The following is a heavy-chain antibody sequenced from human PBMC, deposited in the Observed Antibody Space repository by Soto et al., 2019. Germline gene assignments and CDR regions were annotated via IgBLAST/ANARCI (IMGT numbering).Heavy chain of an antibody. D-gene: IGHD5-18*01. J-gene: IGHJ6*02. Sequence: GASVKVSCKASGGTFSSYAISWVRQAPGQGLEWMGGIIPIFGTANYAQKFQGRVTITADESTSTAYMELSSLRSEDTAVYYCRYSYGYSTLYYYYGMDVWGQGTTVTVSS. CDR3: RYSYGYSTLYYYYGMDV. CDR1: GGTFSSYA. V-gene: IGHV1-69*13. CDR2: IIPIFGTA.